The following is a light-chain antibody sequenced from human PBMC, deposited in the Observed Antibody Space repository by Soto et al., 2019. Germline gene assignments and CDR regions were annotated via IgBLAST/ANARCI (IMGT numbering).Light chain of an antibody. V-gene: IGKV3-20*01. CDR1: QTVRNNY. CDR3: QKFSSYPLT. CDR2: DES. J-gene: IGKJ4*01. Sequence: LLTQSPGTLSLSPGDSATLSCRGSQTVRNNYLAWYQQKTGQAPRLLIYDESSRATGIPDRLSGGGSGTDLTLTISRLEPEDFAVYDCQKFSSYPLTCGGGTKVDIK.